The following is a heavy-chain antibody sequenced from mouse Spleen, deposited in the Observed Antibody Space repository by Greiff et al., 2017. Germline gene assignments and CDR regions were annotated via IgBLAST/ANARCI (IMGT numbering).Heavy chain of an antibody. CDR3: ARRGFITTVPFAY. CDR2: INPNNGGT. Sequence: EVQVVESGPELVKPGASVKMSCKASGYTFTDYNLHWVKQSHGKSLEWIGYINPNNGGTSYNQKFKGKATLTVNKSSSTAYMELRSLTSEDSAVYYCARRGFITTVPFAYWGQGTLVTVSA. CDR1: GYTFTDYN. V-gene: IGHV1-22*01. J-gene: IGHJ3*01. D-gene: IGHD1-2*01.